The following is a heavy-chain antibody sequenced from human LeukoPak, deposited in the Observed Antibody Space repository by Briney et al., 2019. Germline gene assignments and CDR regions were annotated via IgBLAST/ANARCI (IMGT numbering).Heavy chain of an antibody. V-gene: IGHV3-23*01. CDR3: AKDPFIAAAGTGYYYMDV. Sequence: GGSLRLSCAASGFTFSNYGMSWVRQAPGKGLEWVSAISGSGGSTNYADSVKGRFTISRDNSKNTLYLQMNSLRAEDTAVYYCAKDPFIAAAGTGYYYMDVWGKGTTVTISS. CDR2: ISGSGGST. D-gene: IGHD6-13*01. J-gene: IGHJ6*03. CDR1: GFTFSNYG.